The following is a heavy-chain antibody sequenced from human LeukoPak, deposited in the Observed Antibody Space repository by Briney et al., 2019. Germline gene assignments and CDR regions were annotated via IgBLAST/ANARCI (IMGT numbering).Heavy chain of an antibody. CDR3: VREWYSAMY. Sequence: GGSLRLSCTASGFTFSSYAMHWVRQAPGKGLEYVSTISSNGGNIYYADSVKGRFTISRDNSKNTLHLQMSSLRPDDTAVYYCVREWYSAMYWGQGTLVTVSS. J-gene: IGHJ4*02. V-gene: IGHV3-64D*06. CDR1: GFTFSSYA. D-gene: IGHD1-1*01. CDR2: ISSNGGNI.